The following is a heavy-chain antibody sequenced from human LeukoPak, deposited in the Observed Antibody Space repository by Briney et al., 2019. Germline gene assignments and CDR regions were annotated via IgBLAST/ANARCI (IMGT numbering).Heavy chain of an antibody. Sequence: GESLKISCKGSGYSFTSYWIGWVRQMPGKGLEWMGIIYPGDSDTRYSPSFQGQVTISADKSISTAYLQWSSLKASDTAMYYCARSKSPITMVRGVSGNWFDPWGQGTLVTVSS. CDR1: GYSFTSYW. V-gene: IGHV5-51*01. CDR2: IYPGDSDT. J-gene: IGHJ5*02. D-gene: IGHD3-10*01. CDR3: ARSKSPITMVRGVSGNWFDP.